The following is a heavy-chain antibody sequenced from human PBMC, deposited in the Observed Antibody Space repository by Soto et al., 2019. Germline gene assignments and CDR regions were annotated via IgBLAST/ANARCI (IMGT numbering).Heavy chain of an antibody. CDR1: GFTFSNAW. J-gene: IGHJ6*03. D-gene: IGHD6-13*01. CDR2: IKSKTDGGTT. CDR3: TGYAAAGPGYMDV. Sequence: GGSLRLSCAASGFTFSNAWMSWVRQAPGKGLEWVGRIKSKTDGGTTDYAAPVKGRFTISRDDSKNTLYLQMNSLKTEDTAVYYCTGYAAAGPGYMDVWGKGTTVTVSS. V-gene: IGHV3-15*01.